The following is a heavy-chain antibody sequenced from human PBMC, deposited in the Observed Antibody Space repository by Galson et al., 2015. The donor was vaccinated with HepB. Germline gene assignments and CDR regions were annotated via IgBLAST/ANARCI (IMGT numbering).Heavy chain of an antibody. CDR3: ARGSTLGMAVQGGTNACDI. CDR2: IIPILGIA. D-gene: IGHD3-10*01. Sequence: SVKVSCKASGGTFSSYAISWVRQAPGQGLEWMGGIIPILGIANYAQKFQGRVTITADKSTSTAYMELSSLRSEDTAVYYCARGSTLGMAVQGGTNACDIWGQGTMVTVSS. J-gene: IGHJ3*02. CDR1: GGTFSSYA. V-gene: IGHV1-69*10.